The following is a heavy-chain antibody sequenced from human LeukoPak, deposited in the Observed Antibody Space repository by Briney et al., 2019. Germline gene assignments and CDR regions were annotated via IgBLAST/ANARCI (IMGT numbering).Heavy chain of an antibody. V-gene: IGHV3-30-3*01. Sequence: GRSLRLSCAASGFTFSSYAMHWVRQAPGKGLEWVAVISYDGNNKYYADSVKGRFTISRDNSKNTLYLQMNSLRAEDTAVYYCAKGVITKVRGVVQDYFDCWGQGTLVTVSS. J-gene: IGHJ4*02. CDR3: AKGVITKVRGVVQDYFDC. D-gene: IGHD3-10*01. CDR2: ISYDGNNK. CDR1: GFTFSSYA.